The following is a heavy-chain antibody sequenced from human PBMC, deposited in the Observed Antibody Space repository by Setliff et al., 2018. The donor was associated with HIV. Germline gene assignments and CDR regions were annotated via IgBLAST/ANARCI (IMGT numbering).Heavy chain of an antibody. CDR2: INESGST. V-gene: IGHV4-34*01. CDR3: ARFLGWRGFDY. Sequence: PSETLSLTCAVHGGSLGCYYWTWIRQPPGKGLEWIGEINESGSTNYSPSLKSRITISLDTSNNQFSLNLTSLTAADTAVYYCARFLGWRGFDYWGQGTLVTVSS. D-gene: IGHD3-3*01. CDR1: GGSLGCYY. J-gene: IGHJ4*02.